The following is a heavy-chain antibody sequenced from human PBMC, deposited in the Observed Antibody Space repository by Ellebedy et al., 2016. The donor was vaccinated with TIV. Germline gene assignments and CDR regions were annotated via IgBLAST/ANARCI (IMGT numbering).Heavy chain of an antibody. CDR2: INHSGST. D-gene: IGHD2-2*02. Sequence: SETLSLXCAVYGGSFSGYYWSWIRQPPGKGLEWIGEINHSGSTSYNPSLKSRVTISVDTSKNQFSLKVSSVTAADTAVYYCARGAQYCSSTSCYTPYYYYYYMDVWGKGTTVTVSS. J-gene: IGHJ6*03. V-gene: IGHV4-34*01. CDR3: ARGAQYCSSTSCYTPYYYYYYMDV. CDR1: GGSFSGYY.